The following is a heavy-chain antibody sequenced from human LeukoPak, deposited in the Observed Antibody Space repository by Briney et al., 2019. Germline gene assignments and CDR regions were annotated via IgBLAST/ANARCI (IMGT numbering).Heavy chain of an antibody. V-gene: IGHV4-4*07. CDR3: ARDVVAAAGTWDY. Sequence: KASETLSPTCTVSGGSISGYYWSWIRQPAGKGLEWIGRISTSGTTNYNPSLKSRVTMSVDTSKNQFSLKLSSVTAADTAVYYCARDVVAAAGTWDYWGQGTLVTVSS. CDR2: ISTSGTT. J-gene: IGHJ4*02. D-gene: IGHD6-13*01. CDR1: GGSISGYY.